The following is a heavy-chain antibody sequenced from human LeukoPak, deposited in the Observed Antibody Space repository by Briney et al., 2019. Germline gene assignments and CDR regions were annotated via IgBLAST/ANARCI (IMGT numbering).Heavy chain of an antibody. CDR3: ARQGLEWDAFDI. Sequence: GESLKISCQGSGYPFTSYWIAWVRQMPGKGLEWMGIFYPGDSDFKYSPSFQGQVTISADNSISTAYLQWGSLKASDTAMYYCARQGLEWDAFDIWGQGTMVTVSS. J-gene: IGHJ3*02. CDR2: FYPGDSDF. CDR1: GYPFTSYW. D-gene: IGHD1-1*01. V-gene: IGHV5-51*01.